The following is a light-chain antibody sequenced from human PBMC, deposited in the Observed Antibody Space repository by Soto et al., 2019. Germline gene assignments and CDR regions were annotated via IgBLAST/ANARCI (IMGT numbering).Light chain of an antibody. Sequence: IVLAQSPGFLSLSPGERATLSCRASQSVSSNYLAWYQQKPGQAPSLLIYDTSTRAAGIPDRFSGGGSGTDFTLTISRLEPEYFAVYYCQQCGNSVTFGGGTKVDIK. CDR1: QSVSSNY. J-gene: IGKJ4*01. V-gene: IGKV3-20*01. CDR3: QQCGNSVT. CDR2: DTS.